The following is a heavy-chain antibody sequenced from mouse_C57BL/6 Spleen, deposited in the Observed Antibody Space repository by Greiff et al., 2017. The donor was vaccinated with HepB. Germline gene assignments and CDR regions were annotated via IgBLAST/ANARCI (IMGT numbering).Heavy chain of an antibody. J-gene: IGHJ2*01. Sequence: VQLQQSGAELVKPGASVKISCKASGYAFSSYWMNWVKQRPGKGLEWIGQIYPGDGDTNYNGKFKGKATLTADKSSSTAYMQRSSLTSEESAVYFWARRGMGSSEGYFDYWGQGTTLTVSS. V-gene: IGHV1-80*01. CDR3: ARRGMGSSEGYFDY. CDR2: IYPGDGDT. CDR1: GYAFSSYW. D-gene: IGHD1-1*01.